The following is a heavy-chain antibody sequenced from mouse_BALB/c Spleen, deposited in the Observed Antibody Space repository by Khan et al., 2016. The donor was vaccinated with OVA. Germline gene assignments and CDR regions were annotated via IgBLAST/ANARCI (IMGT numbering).Heavy chain of an antibody. D-gene: IGHD2-2*01. V-gene: IGHV5-6*01. J-gene: IGHJ2*01. CDR2: ISSCGSYT. CDR3: AREGFYGYYFDY. Sequence: EVQLQESGRDLVKPGRSLKLTCTASGFTFSSDYMSYVLQNPDKKLVGGATISSCGSYTYYPQSVKGRFSISGDNSKNPFFLQLSSLKSEDTATYYCAREGFYGYYFDYWGQGTTLTVSS. CDR1: GFTFSSDY.